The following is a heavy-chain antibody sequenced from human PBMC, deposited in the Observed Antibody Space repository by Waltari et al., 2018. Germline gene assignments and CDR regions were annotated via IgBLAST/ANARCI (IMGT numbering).Heavy chain of an antibody. CDR2: IYYSGST. D-gene: IGHD2-15*01. CDR3: ARSGAGYAFDI. Sequence: QVQLQESGPGLVKPSETLSLTCTVSGGSISSFFWSWIRQPPGKGLEWIGYIYYSGSTNSNPSLRSRATISVDTSKNQFSLKLSSVTAADTAVYYCARSGAGYAFDIWGQGTILIVSS. V-gene: IGHV4-59*08. J-gene: IGHJ3*02. CDR1: GGSISSFF.